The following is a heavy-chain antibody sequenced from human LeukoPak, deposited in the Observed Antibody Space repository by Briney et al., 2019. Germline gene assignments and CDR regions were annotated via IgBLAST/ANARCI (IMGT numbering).Heavy chain of an antibody. CDR2: IYHSGIT. CDR1: SGSISRSSYY. D-gene: IGHD5/OR15-5a*01. V-gene: IGHV4-39*01. Sequence: PSETLSLTCYVSSGSISRSSYYWGWIRQPPGKGLEWIGNIYHSGITYYNHFNSSLKSRVTISIDTSKNQFSLRLTSVTAADTAVYFCATLVSTRYYFDYWGQGTLVTVSS. CDR3: ATLVSTRYYFDY. J-gene: IGHJ4*02.